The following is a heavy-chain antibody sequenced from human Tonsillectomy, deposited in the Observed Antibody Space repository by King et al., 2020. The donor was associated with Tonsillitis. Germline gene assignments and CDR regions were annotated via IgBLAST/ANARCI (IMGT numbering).Heavy chain of an antibody. D-gene: IGHD3-10*01. J-gene: IGHJ5*02. CDR1: GGSISSYY. V-gene: IGHV4-59*01. CDR2: IYYSGST. CDR3: ARDLGYYGSGSFNWFDT. Sequence: VQLQESGPGLVKPSETLSLTCTVSGGSISSYYWSWIRQPPGKGLEWIGYIYYSGSTNCNPSLKSRVTISVDTTKNQFSLNLSSVTAADTAVYYCARDLGYYGSGSFNWFDTWGQGTLVTVSS.